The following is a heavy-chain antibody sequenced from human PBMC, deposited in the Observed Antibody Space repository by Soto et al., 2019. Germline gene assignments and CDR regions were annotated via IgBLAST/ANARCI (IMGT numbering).Heavy chain of an antibody. CDR3: ARGNWNLKYYYGMDV. J-gene: IGHJ6*02. V-gene: IGHV1-69*13. D-gene: IGHD1-1*01. CDR1: GFSFSDYF. Sequence: ASVKVSCKASGFSFSDYFMHWVRQAPGQGLEWMGGIIPIFGTANYAQKFQGRVTITADESTSTAYVELSSLRSEDTAVYYCARGNWNLKYYYGMDVWGQGTTVTVSS. CDR2: IIPIFGTA.